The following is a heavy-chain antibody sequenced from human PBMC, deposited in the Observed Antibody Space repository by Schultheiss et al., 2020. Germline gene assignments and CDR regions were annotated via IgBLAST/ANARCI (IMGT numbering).Heavy chain of an antibody. J-gene: IGHJ5*02. V-gene: IGHV4-61*01. Sequence: SETLSLTCTVSGGSVSSGSYYWSWIRQPPGKGLEWIGYIYYSGSTNYNPSLKSRVTISVDTSKNQFSLKLSSVTAADTAVYYCARRRIAVAGGGNWFDPWGKGTLVTVSS. CDR3: ARRRIAVAGGGNWFDP. D-gene: IGHD6-19*01. CDR2: IYYSGST. CDR1: GGSVSSGSYY.